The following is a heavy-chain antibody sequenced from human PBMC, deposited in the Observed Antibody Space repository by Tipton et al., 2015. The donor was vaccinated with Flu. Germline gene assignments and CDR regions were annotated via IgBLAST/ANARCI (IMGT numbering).Heavy chain of an antibody. CDR3: ARGLAAAGYFYYGLDV. CDR2: IYYSGST. Sequence: TLSLTCTVSGGSISSYYWSWIRQPPGKGLEWIGYIYYSGSTNYNPSLKSRVTISVDTSKNQFSLKLSSVTAADTAVYYCARGLAAAGYFYYGLDVWGQGTPVTVSS. J-gene: IGHJ6*02. CDR1: GGSISSYY. V-gene: IGHV4-59*01. D-gene: IGHD6-13*01.